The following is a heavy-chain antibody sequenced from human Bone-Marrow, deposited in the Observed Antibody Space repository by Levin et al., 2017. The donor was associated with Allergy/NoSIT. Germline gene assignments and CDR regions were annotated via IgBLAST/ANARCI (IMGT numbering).Heavy chain of an antibody. CDR1: GFTFSNYW. CDR2: ISTDGSTT. V-gene: IGHV3-74*01. CDR3: ARDNQFSQDY. J-gene: IGHJ4*02. Sequence: PGGSLRLSCEASGFTFSNYWIHWLRQGPGKGLVWVSVISTDGSTTRYADSVKGRFTTSRDNAKNTLYLQMNSLRAEDTAVYYCARDNQFSQDYWGQGTLVTVSS.